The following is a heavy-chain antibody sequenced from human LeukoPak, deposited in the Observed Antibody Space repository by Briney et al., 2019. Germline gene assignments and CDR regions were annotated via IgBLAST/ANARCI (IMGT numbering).Heavy chain of an antibody. CDR2: IYSGGST. J-gene: IGHJ4*02. CDR1: EFSVGSNY. CDR3: AKDLTALAIGPFDY. Sequence: GGSLRLSCAASEFSVGSNYMTWVRQAPGKGLEWVSLIYSGGSTYYADSVKGRFTISRDNSKNTLYLQMNSLRAEDTAVYYCAKDLTALAIGPFDYWGQGTLVTVSS. D-gene: IGHD3-9*01. V-gene: IGHV3-53*01.